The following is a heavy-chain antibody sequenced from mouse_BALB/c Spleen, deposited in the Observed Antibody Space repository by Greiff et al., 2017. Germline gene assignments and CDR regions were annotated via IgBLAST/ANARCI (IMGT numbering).Heavy chain of an antibody. V-gene: IGHV5-6-5*01. CDR1: GFTFSSYA. CDR3: AREGYYRYYFDY. J-gene: IGHJ2*01. D-gene: IGHD2-14*01. Sequence: EVQGVESGGGLVKPGGSLKLSCAASGFTFSSYAMSWVRQTPEKMLEWVASISSGGSTYYPDSVKGRFTISSDNARNILYLQMSSLRSEDTAMYYCAREGYYRYYFDYWGQGTTLTVSS. CDR2: ISSGGST.